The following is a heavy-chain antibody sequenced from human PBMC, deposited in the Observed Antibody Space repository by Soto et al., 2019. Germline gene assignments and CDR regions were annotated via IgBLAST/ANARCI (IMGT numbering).Heavy chain of an antibody. V-gene: IGHV6-1*01. J-gene: IGHJ6*02. CDR3: VRQYRDSQYYSGLDV. CDR1: GDSGSSNSGA. Sequence: SQTLSLTCAISGDSGSSNSGAWNWIRQSPSRGLEWLGRTYYRSHWYNDFAVSVKSRVTIDPDTSKNQFSLQLNSVTPEDTAVYYCVRQYRDSQYYSGLDVWGQGTTVTVSS. CDR2: TYYRSHWYN. D-gene: IGHD6-6*01.